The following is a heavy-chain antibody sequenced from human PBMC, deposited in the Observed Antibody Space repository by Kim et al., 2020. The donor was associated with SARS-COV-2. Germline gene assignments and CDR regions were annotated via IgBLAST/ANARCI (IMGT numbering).Heavy chain of an antibody. CDR1: GGSFSGYY. J-gene: IGHJ3*02. D-gene: IGHD2-21*02. Sequence: SETLSLTCAVYGGSFSGYYWSWIRQPPGKGLEWIGEINHSGSTNYNPSLKSRVTISVDTSKNQFSLKLSSVTAADTAVYYCARVGSVVVVTAIDAFDIWGQGTMVTVSS. CDR3: ARVGSVVVVTAIDAFDI. V-gene: IGHV4-34*01. CDR2: INHSGST.